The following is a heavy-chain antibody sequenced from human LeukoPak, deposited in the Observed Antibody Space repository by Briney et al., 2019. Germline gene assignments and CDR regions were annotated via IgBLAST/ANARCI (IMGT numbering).Heavy chain of an antibody. Sequence: GGSLRLSCAASGFTFSSYGMHWVRQAPGKGLEWVAVISYDGSYKYYADSVKGRFTISRDNSKNTLYLQMNSLRAEDTAVYYCAPDAFDIWGQGTMVTVSS. V-gene: IGHV3-30*03. CDR3: APDAFDI. J-gene: IGHJ3*02. CDR1: GFTFSSYG. CDR2: ISYDGSYK.